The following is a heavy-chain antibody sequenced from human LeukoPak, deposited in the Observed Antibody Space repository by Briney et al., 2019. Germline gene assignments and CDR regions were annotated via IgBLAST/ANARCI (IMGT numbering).Heavy chain of an antibody. V-gene: IGHV3-23*01. D-gene: IGHD3-3*01. J-gene: IGHJ3*02. CDR2: ISGSGGST. CDR3: AKGTNYDFWSGYYHAFDI. Sequence: PGGSLRLSCAASGFTFSSYAMSWVRQAPGKGLEWVSAISGSGGSTYYADSVKGRFTISRDNSKNTQYLQMNSLRAEDTAVYYCAKGTNYDFWSGYYHAFDIWGQGTMVTVSS. CDR1: GFTFSSYA.